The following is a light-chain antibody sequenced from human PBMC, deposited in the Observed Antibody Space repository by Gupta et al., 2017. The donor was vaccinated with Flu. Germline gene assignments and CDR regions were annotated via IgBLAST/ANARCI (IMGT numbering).Light chain of an antibody. Sequence: ITLSCTVTTTYVGSFNFVSWYQQHPGTAPKLIIFQVTKRPSGVSNRFSGSKSGNTASLTISDLQAEDEAAYYCFSYEGSYTPWLFGGGTKLTVL. CDR1: TTYVGSFNF. V-gene: IGLV2-23*02. CDR2: QVT. CDR3: FSYEGSYTPWL. J-gene: IGLJ3*02.